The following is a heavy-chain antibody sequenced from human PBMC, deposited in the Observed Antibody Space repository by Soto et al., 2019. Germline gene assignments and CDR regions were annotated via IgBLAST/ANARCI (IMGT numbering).Heavy chain of an antibody. CDR2: INPGNGDT. Sequence: ASVKVSCKASGYTFTRYAMHWVRQAPGQRPEWMGWINPGNGDTKYSEKLQGRVTFTRDTSATTIYMELSSLRSEDTALYYCARNSYISGDDDSYYFDYWGQGTPVTVSS. D-gene: IGHD2-21*02. CDR1: GYTFTRYA. CDR3: ARNSYISGDDDSYYFDY. J-gene: IGHJ4*02. V-gene: IGHV1-3*01.